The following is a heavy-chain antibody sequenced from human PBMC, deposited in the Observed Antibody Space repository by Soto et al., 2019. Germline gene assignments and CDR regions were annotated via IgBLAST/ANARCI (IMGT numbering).Heavy chain of an antibody. CDR3: ARGRLEYYYDSSGYYYGFDP. V-gene: IGHV4-34*01. CDR1: GGSFSGYY. J-gene: IGHJ5*02. D-gene: IGHD3-22*01. Sequence: SETLSLTCAVYGGSFSGYYWSWIRQPPGKGLEWIGEINHSGSTNYNPSLKSRVTISVDTSKNQFSLKLSPVTAADTAVYYCARGRLEYYYDSSGYYYGFDPWGQGTLVTVSS. CDR2: INHSGST.